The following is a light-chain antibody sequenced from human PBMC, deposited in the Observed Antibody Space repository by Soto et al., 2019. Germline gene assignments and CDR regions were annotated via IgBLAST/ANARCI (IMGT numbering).Light chain of an antibody. CDR2: AAS. Sequence: EIVMTQSPATLSVSPGERATLSCRASQSIGSNLAWYLQKPDQAPTLLIYAASTRATGFPTRFSGSGSGTEFTLSISTLQSEDFAIYYCQQYDTWPLTFGGGTKVEI. CDR3: QQYDTWPLT. CDR1: QSIGSN. V-gene: IGKV3-15*01. J-gene: IGKJ4*01.